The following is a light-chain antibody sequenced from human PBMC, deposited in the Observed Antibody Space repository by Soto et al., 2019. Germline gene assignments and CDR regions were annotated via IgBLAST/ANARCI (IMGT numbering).Light chain of an antibody. J-gene: IGKJ4*02. CDR1: QSISSW. V-gene: IGKV1-5*01. CDR3: QQYDSYSPLT. Sequence: DIQMTQSPSTLSASVGDRVTITCRSSQSISSWLAWDQQKPGKAPKRLIYAASSLQSGGPSRFSGSGSGTEFTLTISSLQPDDFATYYCQQYDSYSPLTFGGGTKVDIK. CDR2: AAS.